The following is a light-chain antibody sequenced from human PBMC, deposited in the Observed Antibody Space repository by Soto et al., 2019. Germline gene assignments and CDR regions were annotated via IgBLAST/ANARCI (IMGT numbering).Light chain of an antibody. Sequence: DIQMTQSPSSLSASGGDRVTITCQASQDSSNYLNWYQQKPGKALKFLIYDASNFETGVPSRFSGSGSGTDFTFTISSLQPEDIATYYCQQYDNLPLTFGGGTKVDIK. CDR2: DAS. CDR1: QDSSNY. CDR3: QQYDNLPLT. V-gene: IGKV1-33*01. J-gene: IGKJ4*01.